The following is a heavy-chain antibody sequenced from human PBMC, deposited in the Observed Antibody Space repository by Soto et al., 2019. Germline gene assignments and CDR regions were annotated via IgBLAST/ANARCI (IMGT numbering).Heavy chain of an antibody. CDR2: IYPGDSDT. Sequence: GESLKISCKGSGYSFTSYWIGWVRQMPGKGLEWMGIIYPGDSDTRYSPSFQGQVTISADKSISTAYLQWSSLKASDTAMYYCARIPRYYYDSSGYYADDAFDIWGQGTMVTVS. V-gene: IGHV5-51*01. CDR3: ARIPRYYYDSSGYYADDAFDI. D-gene: IGHD3-22*01. J-gene: IGHJ3*02. CDR1: GYSFTSYW.